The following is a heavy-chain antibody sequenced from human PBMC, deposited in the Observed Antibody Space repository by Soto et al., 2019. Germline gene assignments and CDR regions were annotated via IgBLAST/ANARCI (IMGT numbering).Heavy chain of an antibody. CDR2: ISHSGST. CDR1: GSSISRGYY. Sequence: SETLSLTCAVSGSSISRGYYWGWIRQPPGKGLEWIVSISHSGSTYYNPSLKSRVTISVDTSKNQFSLKLSSVTAADTAVYYCARVEGLLGMVDYCGQGTLVTVS. CDR3: ARVEGLLGMVDY. J-gene: IGHJ4*02. V-gene: IGHV4-38-2*01. D-gene: IGHD7-27*01.